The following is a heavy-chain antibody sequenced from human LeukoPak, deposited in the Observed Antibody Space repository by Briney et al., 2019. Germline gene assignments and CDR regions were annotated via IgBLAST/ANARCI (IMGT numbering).Heavy chain of an antibody. CDR3: AKTVELGPILREAFFDY. CDR1: GFTFSSYA. D-gene: IGHD3-10*01. Sequence: GGSLRLSCAASGFTFSSYAMSWVRQAPGKGLEWVSAISGSGGSTYYADSVKGRFTISRDNSKNTLYLQMNSLRAEDTAVYYCAKTVELGPILREAFFDYWGQGTLVTVSS. V-gene: IGHV3-23*01. CDR2: ISGSGGST. J-gene: IGHJ4*02.